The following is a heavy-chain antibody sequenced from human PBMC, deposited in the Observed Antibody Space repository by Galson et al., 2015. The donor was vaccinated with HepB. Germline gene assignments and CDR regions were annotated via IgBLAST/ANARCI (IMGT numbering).Heavy chain of an antibody. D-gene: IGHD3-16*01. CDR3: ATLSVLGGGPDYYYYGMDV. CDR1: GYTLTELS. Sequence: SVKVSCKVSGYTLTELSMHWVRQAPGKGLEWMGGFDPEDGETIYAQKFQGRVTMTEDTSTDTAYMELSSLRSEDTAVYYCATLSVLGGGPDYYYYGMDVWGQGTTVTVSS. CDR2: FDPEDGET. V-gene: IGHV1-24*01. J-gene: IGHJ6*02.